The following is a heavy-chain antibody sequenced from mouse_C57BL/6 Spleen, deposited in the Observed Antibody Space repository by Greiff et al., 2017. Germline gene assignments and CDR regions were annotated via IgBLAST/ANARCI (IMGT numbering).Heavy chain of an antibody. CDR1: GYTFTSYW. CDR2: IHPSDSET. CDR3: GRGDYYSNSDY. V-gene: IGHV1-52*01. D-gene: IGHD2-5*01. J-gene: IGHJ2*01. Sequence: QVQLQQPGAELVRPGSSVKLSCKASGYTFTSYWMHWVKQRPIQGLEWIGNIHPSDSETHYNQKFKDKATLTVDKSSSTAYMQLSSLTSEDSAVYYCGRGDYYSNSDYWGQGTTLTVSS.